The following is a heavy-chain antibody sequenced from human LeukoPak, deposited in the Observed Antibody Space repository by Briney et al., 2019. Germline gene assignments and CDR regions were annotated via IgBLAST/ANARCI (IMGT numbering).Heavy chain of an antibody. CDR3: ARGKYSYGSFDY. Sequence: GGSLRLSCAASGFTLSSYAMSWVRQAPGKGLEWVAVISYDGSNKYYADSVKGRFTISRDNAKNSLYLQMNSLRAEDTAVYYCARGKYSYGSFDYWGQGTLVTVSS. CDR1: GFTLSSYA. D-gene: IGHD5-18*01. CDR2: ISYDGSNK. V-gene: IGHV3-30*04. J-gene: IGHJ4*02.